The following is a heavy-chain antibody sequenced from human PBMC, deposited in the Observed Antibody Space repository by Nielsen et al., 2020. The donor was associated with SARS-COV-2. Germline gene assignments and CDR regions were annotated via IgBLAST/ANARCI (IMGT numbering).Heavy chain of an antibody. CDR3: ARLSNFWSGYNDY. V-gene: IGHV3-30*07. Sequence: GRFTISRDNSKNTLFLQMDSLTADDTAVYFCARLSNFWSGYNDYWGQGTLVIVSS. J-gene: IGHJ4*02. D-gene: IGHD3-3*01.